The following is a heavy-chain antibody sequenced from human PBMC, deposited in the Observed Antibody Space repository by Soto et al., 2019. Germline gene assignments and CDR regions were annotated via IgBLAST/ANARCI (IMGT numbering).Heavy chain of an antibody. CDR1: GGSIISSSYY. J-gene: IGHJ4*02. CDR2: FYYSGST. D-gene: IGHD2-2*01. V-gene: IGHV4-39*01. Sequence: TSETLPVTCTVSGGSIISSSYYWGLIRQPPGKGLEWIGSFYYSGSTYYNPSLKSRANISVDTSKNQISLKLSSVPAADTAVYYCARHRPFEPPRYCSSTSCYYFDYWGQGTLVTVSS. CDR3: ARHRPFEPPRYCSSTSCYYFDY.